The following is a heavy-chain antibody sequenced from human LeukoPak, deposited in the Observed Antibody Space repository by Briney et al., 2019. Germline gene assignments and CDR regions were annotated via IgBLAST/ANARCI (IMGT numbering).Heavy chain of an antibody. CDR1: GGTFSSYA. CDR3: ARDPSSYYFDY. V-gene: IGHV1-69*13. Sequence: EASVKVSCKASGGTFSSYAISWVRQAPGQGLEWMGGIIPIFGTANYAQKFQGRVTITADESTSTAYMELSRLRSDDTAVYYCARDPSSYYFDYWGQGTLVTVSS. J-gene: IGHJ4*02. D-gene: IGHD6-6*01. CDR2: IIPIFGTA.